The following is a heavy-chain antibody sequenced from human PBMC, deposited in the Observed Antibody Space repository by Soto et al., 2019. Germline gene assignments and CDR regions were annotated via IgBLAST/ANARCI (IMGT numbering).Heavy chain of an antibody. Sequence: GESLKISCKGSGYSFTSYWIGWVRQMPGKGLEWMGIIYPGDSDTRYSPSFQGQVTISADKSISTAHLQWSSLKASDTVMYYCARHRYSSSWYYYYGMDVWGQGTTVTVSS. CDR1: GYSFTSYW. D-gene: IGHD6-13*01. V-gene: IGHV5-51*01. CDR2: IYPGDSDT. J-gene: IGHJ6*02. CDR3: ARHRYSSSWYYYYGMDV.